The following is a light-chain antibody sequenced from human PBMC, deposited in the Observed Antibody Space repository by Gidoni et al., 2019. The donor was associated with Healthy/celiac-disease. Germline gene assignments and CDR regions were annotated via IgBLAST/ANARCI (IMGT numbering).Light chain of an antibody. CDR2: GAS. V-gene: IGKV3-15*01. J-gene: IGKJ1*01. CDR3: QQYNNWPPWT. Sequence: EIVMTQSPATLSVFPGERATLSCRASQSVSSNLAWYQQKPGQAPRLLTYGASTRATGIPARFSGSGSGTEFTLTISSLQSEDFAVYYCQQYNNWPPWTFGQGTKVEIK. CDR1: QSVSSN.